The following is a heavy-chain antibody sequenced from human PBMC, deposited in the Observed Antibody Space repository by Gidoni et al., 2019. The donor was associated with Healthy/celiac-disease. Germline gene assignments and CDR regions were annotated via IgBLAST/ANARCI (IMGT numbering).Heavy chain of an antibody. J-gene: IGHJ4*02. CDR2: IIPIFGTA. Sequence: QVQLVQSGAEVKKPGSSVKVSCKAPGGTFSSYAISWVRQAPGQGLEWMGGIIPIFGTANYAQKFQGRVTITADESTSTAYMELSSLRSEDTAVYYCARAGLAGPVYYFDYWGQGTLVTVSS. D-gene: IGHD3-9*01. CDR1: GGTFSSYA. CDR3: ARAGLAGPVYYFDY. V-gene: IGHV1-69*01.